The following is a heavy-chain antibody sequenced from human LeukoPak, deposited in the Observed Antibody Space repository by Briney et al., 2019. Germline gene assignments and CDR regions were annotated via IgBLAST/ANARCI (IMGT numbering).Heavy chain of an antibody. CDR2: IYTSGST. Sequence: PSETLSLTCTVSGGSISSYYWSWIRQPAGKGLEWIGRIYTSGSTNYNPSLKSRVTMSVDTSKNQFSLKLSSVTAADTAVYYCARAHSGWYYDYYYMDVWGKGTTVTVSS. D-gene: IGHD6-19*01. CDR1: GGSISSYY. V-gene: IGHV4-4*07. J-gene: IGHJ6*03. CDR3: ARAHSGWYYDYYYMDV.